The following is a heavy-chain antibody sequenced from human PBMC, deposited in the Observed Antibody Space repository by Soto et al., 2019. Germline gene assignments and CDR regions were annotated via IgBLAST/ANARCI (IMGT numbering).Heavy chain of an antibody. CDR2: ISAYIGNT. J-gene: IGHJ4*02. V-gene: IGHV1-3*01. CDR1: GYTFTSYA. Sequence: ASVKVSCKASGYTFTSYAMHWVRQAPGQGLEWMGGISAYIGNTNYAQKFQGRVTITADESTSTAYMELSSLRSDDTAVYYCARDSPPPREWGQGTLVTVSS. CDR3: ARDSPPPRE.